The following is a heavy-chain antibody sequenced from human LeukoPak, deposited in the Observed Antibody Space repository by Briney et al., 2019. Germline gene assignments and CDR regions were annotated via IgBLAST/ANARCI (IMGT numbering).Heavy chain of an antibody. V-gene: IGHV3-21*01. Sequence: PGGSLRLSCAASGFTFSSYSMNWVRQAPGKGLEWVSSISSSSSYIYYADSVKGRFTISRDNAKNSLYLQMNSLRAEDTAVYYCARGLPPHIAAAGGVYWGQGTLVTVSS. CDR3: ARGLPPHIAAAGGVY. CDR2: ISSSSSYI. D-gene: IGHD6-13*01. J-gene: IGHJ4*02. CDR1: GFTFSSYS.